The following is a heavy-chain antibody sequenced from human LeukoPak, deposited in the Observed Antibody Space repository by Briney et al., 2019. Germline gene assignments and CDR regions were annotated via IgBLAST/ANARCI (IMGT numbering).Heavy chain of an antibody. CDR2: IYYSGST. Sequence: SETLSLTCTVSVGSISSSSYYCGWIRQPPGTGLVWIGSIYYSGSTYYNPSLKSRVTISVGTSKNQFSLKLSSVTAADTAVYYCARLGFIAAAEDYWGQGTLVTVSS. J-gene: IGHJ4*02. D-gene: IGHD6-13*01. CDR1: VGSISSSSYY. CDR3: ARLGFIAAAEDY. V-gene: IGHV4-39*01.